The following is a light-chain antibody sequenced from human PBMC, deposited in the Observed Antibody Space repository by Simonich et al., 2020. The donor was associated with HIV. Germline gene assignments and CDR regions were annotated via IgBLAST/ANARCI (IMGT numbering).Light chain of an antibody. V-gene: IGKV1-13*02. J-gene: IGKJ1*01. CDR3: QQYNSDST. CDR2: DAS. CDR1: QGISSA. Sequence: AIQLTQSPSSLSASVGDRVTITCRASQGISSALVWYQQKPGKAPKVLIYDASTLESGVPSRFSGSGSGTDFTLTISSLQPEDFATYYCQQYNSDSTFGQGTKVEIK.